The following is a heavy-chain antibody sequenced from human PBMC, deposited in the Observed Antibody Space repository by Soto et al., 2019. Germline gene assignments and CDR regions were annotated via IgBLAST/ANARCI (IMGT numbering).Heavy chain of an antibody. D-gene: IGHD1-26*01. V-gene: IGHV3-30*18. CDR1: GFTFSSYG. CDR2: ISYDGSNK. Sequence: GGSLRLSCAASGFTFSSYGMHWVRQAPGKGLEWVAVISYDGSNKYYADSVKGQFTISRDNSKNTLYLQMNSLRAEDTAVYYCAKGNLIVGASSFDYWGQGTLVTVSS. J-gene: IGHJ4*02. CDR3: AKGNLIVGASSFDY.